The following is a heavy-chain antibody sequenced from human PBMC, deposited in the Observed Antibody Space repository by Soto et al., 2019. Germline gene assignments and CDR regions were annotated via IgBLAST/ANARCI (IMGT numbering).Heavy chain of an antibody. V-gene: IGHV3-13*01. CDR1: GLTFSSYD. Sequence: GGSLRLSCAASGLTFSSYDMHWVRQATGKGLEWVSAIGTAGDTYYPGSVKGRFTISRENAKNSLYLQMNSLRAGDTAVYYCARAFEGEQDSGSLQYYFDYWGQGTLVTVSS. CDR3: ARAFEGEQDSGSLQYYFDY. J-gene: IGHJ4*02. D-gene: IGHD5-12*01. CDR2: IGTAGDT.